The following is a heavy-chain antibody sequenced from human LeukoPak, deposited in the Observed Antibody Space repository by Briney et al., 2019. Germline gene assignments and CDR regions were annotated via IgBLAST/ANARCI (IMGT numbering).Heavy chain of an antibody. CDR3: ARVVLGDYFDY. J-gene: IGHJ4*02. V-gene: IGHV3-74*01. CDR1: GFTFSNYR. Sequence: GGSLRLSCAASGFTFSNYRMHWVRQAPGKGLVWVSRINTDGSRTTYADSVKGRFTISRDSAKNTLYLQMNSLRAEDTAVYYCARVVLGDYFDYWGQGTLVTVSS. D-gene: IGHD4-17*01. CDR2: INTDGSRT.